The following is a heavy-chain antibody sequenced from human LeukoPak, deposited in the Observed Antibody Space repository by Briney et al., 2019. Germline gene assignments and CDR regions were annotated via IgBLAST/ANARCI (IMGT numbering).Heavy chain of an antibody. Sequence: GGSLRLSCAASGFTFSSYSMNWVRQAPGKGLEWVSSISTSSIYIYYADSVRGRFTISRDNAKNSVYRQMNSLRAEDTAVYYCARDPSREYYGSGSLDYWGQGTLVTVSS. D-gene: IGHD3-10*01. V-gene: IGHV3-21*01. CDR2: ISTSSIYI. J-gene: IGHJ4*02. CDR3: ARDPSREYYGSGSLDY. CDR1: GFTFSSYS.